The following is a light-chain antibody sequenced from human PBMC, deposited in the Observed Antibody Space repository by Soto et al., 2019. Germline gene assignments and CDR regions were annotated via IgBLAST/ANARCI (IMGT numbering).Light chain of an antibody. V-gene: IGKV3-15*01. CDR2: GAS. CDR3: QPYNNWPLT. Sequence: DIVMTQSPAILSVSLGERATLSCLASQSISDNLAWYQQRSGQAPRLLIYGASTRATGVPARFSGSGSGTEFTLTINSLQSEDFAIYYCQPYNNWPLTFGGGTKVESK. J-gene: IGKJ4*01. CDR1: QSISDN.